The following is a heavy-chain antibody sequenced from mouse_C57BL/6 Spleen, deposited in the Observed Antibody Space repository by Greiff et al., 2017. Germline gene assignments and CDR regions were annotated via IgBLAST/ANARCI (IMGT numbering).Heavy chain of an antibody. CDR2: IWRGGST. CDR3: AKKNYSNYAFAY. V-gene: IGHV2-5*01. D-gene: IGHD2-5*01. J-gene: IGHJ3*01. Sequence: VKLMESGPGLVQPSQSLSITCTVSGFSLTSYGVHWVRQSPGKGLEWLGVIWRGGSTDYNAAFMSRLSITKDNSTSQVFFKMNSLQADDTAIYYCAKKNYSNYAFAYWGQGTLVTVSA. CDR1: GFSLTSYG.